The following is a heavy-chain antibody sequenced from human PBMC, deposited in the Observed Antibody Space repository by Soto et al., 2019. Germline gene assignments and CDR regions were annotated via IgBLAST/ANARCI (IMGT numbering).Heavy chain of an antibody. V-gene: IGHV1-8*01. CDR2: VNANRGNT. J-gene: IGHJ5*02. D-gene: IGHD3-10*01. CDR3: ARGRGCATWFDP. CDR1: GYPFTTYD. Sequence: QVQLVQSGAEVKKPGASVKVSCQASGYPFTTYDLHWVRQATGQGLAWMGWVNANRGNTAYAQRFQGRVTMTRNTSRYTAYMEWSSLKSEDTAVDDCARGRGCATWFDPWGQGPLVTVSS.